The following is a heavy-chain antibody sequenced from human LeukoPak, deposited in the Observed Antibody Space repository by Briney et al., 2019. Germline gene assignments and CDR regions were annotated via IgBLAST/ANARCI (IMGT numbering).Heavy chain of an antibody. J-gene: IGHJ4*02. V-gene: IGHV3-7*05. D-gene: IGHD2-15*01. CDR1: GFTLSSYW. CDR2: IYQVGGEQ. Sequence: PGGSLRLSCVASGFTLSSYWMTWVRQAPGKGLEWVATIYQVGGEQHYVDSVKGRFTISRDNAKNSLYLQMNSLRAEDTAVYYFARDALGYRSGGRCYSPFDFWGQGTLVTVSS. CDR3: ARDALGYRSGGRCYSPFDF.